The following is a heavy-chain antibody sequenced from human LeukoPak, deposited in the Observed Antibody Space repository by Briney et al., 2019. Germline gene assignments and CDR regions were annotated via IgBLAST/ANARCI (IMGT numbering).Heavy chain of an antibody. CDR1: GFTFSSYA. D-gene: IGHD3-10*01. V-gene: IGHV3-7*01. CDR3: AKVGVSGHSQDY. Sequence: PGGSLRLSCAASGFTFSSYAMSWVRQAPGKGLEWVANIKQDGSEKYYVDSVKGRFTISRDNAKNSLYLQMNSLRAEDTAVYYCAKVGVSGHSQDYWGQGTLVTVSS. CDR2: IKQDGSEK. J-gene: IGHJ4*02.